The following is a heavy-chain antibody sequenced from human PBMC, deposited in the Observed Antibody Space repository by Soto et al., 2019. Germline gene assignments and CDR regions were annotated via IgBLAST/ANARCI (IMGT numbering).Heavy chain of an antibody. D-gene: IGHD6-19*01. CDR1: GFSFSSYW. CDR2: IKQDENEI. V-gene: IGHV3-7*01. J-gene: IGHJ4*02. CDR3: ASRKGWHYFDF. Sequence: EVLLVESGGGLVQPGGSVRLSCAASGFSFSSYWMSWVRQAPGKGLEWVANIKQDENEIYYMDSVKGRFTISRDNAENSLYLQMDSLRVEDTAVYYCASRKGWHYFDFWGQGTLVTVSS.